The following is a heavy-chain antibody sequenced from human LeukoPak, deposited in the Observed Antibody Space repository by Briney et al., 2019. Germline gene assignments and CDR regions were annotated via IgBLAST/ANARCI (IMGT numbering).Heavy chain of an antibody. CDR3: ARARGYYDSSGYYCPLGY. V-gene: IGHV1-2*02. CDR2: INPNSGGT. CDR1: GHTFTGYY. J-gene: IGHJ4*02. Sequence: ASVKVSCKASGHTFTGYYMHWVRQAPGQGLEWTGWINPNSGGTNYAQKFQGRVTMTRDTSISTAYMELSRLRSDDTAVYYCARARGYYDSSGYYCPLGYWGQGTLVTVSS. D-gene: IGHD3-22*01.